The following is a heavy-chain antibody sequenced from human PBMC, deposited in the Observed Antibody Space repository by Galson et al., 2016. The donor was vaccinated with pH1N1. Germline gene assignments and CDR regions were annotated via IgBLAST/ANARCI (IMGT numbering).Heavy chain of an antibody. CDR2: VNPGGSTL. V-gene: IGHV5-51*01. D-gene: IGHD4-17*01. CDR3: ARQNDYGDYRVNAFDI. Sequence: QSGAEVKKPGESLKISCKGSGYRFPSSWIGWVRQVPGKGLEWVGVVNPGGSTLRYSPSFQGQVSVSADKSINTCSLQWGSLRASNTAMYYCARQNDYGDYRVNAFDIWGQGTMVTVSS. CDR1: GYRFPSSW. J-gene: IGHJ3*02.